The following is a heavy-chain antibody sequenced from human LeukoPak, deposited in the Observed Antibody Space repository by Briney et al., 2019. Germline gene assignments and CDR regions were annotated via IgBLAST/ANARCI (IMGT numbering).Heavy chain of an antibody. CDR1: GFTVRSIY. Sequence: GGSLRLSCAASGFTVRSIYMTWVRQAPGKGLEWVSSFYSGGSSYYADSVKGRFIISRDSSTDTLYLQMNSLRVVDTAVYFCARDRGYGYGFFDYWGQGTLVTVSS. J-gene: IGHJ4*02. CDR3: ARDRGYGYGFFDY. D-gene: IGHD5-18*01. CDR2: FYSGGSS. V-gene: IGHV3-53*01.